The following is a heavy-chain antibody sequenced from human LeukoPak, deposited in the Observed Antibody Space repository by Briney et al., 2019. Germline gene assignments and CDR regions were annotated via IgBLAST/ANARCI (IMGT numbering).Heavy chain of an antibody. V-gene: IGHV3-23*01. Sequence: PGGSLRLSCAASGFIFSTHGMSWVRQVPGKGLEWVSGFSGSGGSTYYTDSVKGRFTISRDNSKNTLFLQMNSLRADDTAVYYCAKDRAPSSVGEAFDIWGQGTLVTVSS. J-gene: IGHJ3*02. D-gene: IGHD3-16*01. CDR2: FSGSGGST. CDR3: AKDRAPSSVGEAFDI. CDR1: GFIFSTHG.